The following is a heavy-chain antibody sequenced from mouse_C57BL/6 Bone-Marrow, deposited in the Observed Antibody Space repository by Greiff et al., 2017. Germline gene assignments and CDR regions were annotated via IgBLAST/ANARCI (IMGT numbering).Heavy chain of an antibody. Sequence: ESGPGLVKPSQSLSLTCSVTGYSITSGYYWNWIRQFPGNKLEWMGYISYDGSNNYNPSLKNRISITRDTSKNQFFLKLNSVTTEDTATYYCAREAGNYYGSSPTWFAYWGQGTLVTVSA. D-gene: IGHD1-1*01. CDR2: ISYDGSN. CDR1: GYSITSGYY. CDR3: AREAGNYYGSSPTWFAY. J-gene: IGHJ3*01. V-gene: IGHV3-6*01.